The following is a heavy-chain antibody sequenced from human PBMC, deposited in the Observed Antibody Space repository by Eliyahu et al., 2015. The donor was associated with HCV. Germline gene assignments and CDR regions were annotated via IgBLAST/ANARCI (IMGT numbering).Heavy chain of an antibody. Sequence: QITLKESGPTLVKPTQTLTLTCSFSGFLFDSNKMGVGWIRQPPGKALEWLALIYWNDDKRYNPSLRNRLAISKDTSRNQVILTLTDLDPLDTATYFCAHRLRSSGYFDYWGQGALVTVSS. J-gene: IGHJ4*02. CDR3: AHRLRSSGYFDY. V-gene: IGHV2-5*01. CDR1: GFLFDSNKMG. CDR2: IYWNDDK. D-gene: IGHD6-25*01.